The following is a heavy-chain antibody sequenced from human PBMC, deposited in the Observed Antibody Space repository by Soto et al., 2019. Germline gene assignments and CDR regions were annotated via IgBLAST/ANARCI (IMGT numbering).Heavy chain of an antibody. V-gene: IGHV4-30-4*01. D-gene: IGHD4-4*01. CDR2: IYYSGST. CDR1: GGSISSGDYY. J-gene: IGHJ5*02. CDR3: ARDRVTGWFDP. Sequence: SETLSLTCTVSGGSISSGDYYWSWIRQPPGKGLEWIGYIYYSGSTYYNPSLKSRVTISVDTSKNQFSLKLSSAAAADTAVYYCARDRVTGWFDPWGQGTLVTV.